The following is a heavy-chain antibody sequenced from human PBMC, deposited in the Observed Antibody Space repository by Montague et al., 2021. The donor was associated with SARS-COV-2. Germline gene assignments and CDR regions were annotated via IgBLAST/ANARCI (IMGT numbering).Heavy chain of an antibody. CDR2: IDPSDSYI. CDR3: ARREGEKWNYEGDPLDY. V-gene: IGHV5-10-1*01. J-gene: IGHJ4*02. D-gene: IGHD1-7*01. CDR1: GYTFTNYW. Sequence: QSGAEVKKPGESLRISCKGSGYTFTNYWITWVRQMPGKGLEWMGRIDPSDSYINYGPSFQGHVTFSVDKSITTAYLQWGSLKASDTAMYYCARREGEKWNYEGDPLDYWGQGTLVIVSS.